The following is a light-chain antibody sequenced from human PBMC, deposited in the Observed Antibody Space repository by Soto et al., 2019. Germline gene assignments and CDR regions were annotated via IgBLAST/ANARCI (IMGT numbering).Light chain of an antibody. Sequence: QSVLTQPPSVSGAPGQRVTISCTGSSSNIGAGYDVHWYQQLPGTAPKLLIYGNSNRPSGVPDRFSGSKSGSSASLAITGLQAEDAADYCCQSYDSSRSYVFGTGTKVTVL. J-gene: IGLJ1*01. CDR2: GNS. CDR3: QSYDSSRSYV. V-gene: IGLV1-40*01. CDR1: SSNIGAGYD.